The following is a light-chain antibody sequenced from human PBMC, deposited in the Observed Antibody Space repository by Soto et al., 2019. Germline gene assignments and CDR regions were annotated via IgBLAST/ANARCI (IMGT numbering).Light chain of an antibody. CDR3: SSYTSSSTLYV. V-gene: IGLV2-14*01. Sequence: QSALTQPASVSGSPGQSITISCTGTSSDVGDNNYVSWYQQHPGKAPKLMIYDVTHRPSGISNRFSGSKSGNTASLTISGPQAEDEADYYCSSYTSSSTLYVFGPGTKLTVL. J-gene: IGLJ1*01. CDR1: SSDVGDNNY. CDR2: DVT.